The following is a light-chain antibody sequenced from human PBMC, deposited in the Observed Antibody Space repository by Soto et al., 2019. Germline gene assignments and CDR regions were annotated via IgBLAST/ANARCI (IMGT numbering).Light chain of an antibody. CDR3: QEYNNLPNT. CDR2: GAS. Sequence: EIVVTQSPATLSLSPGERATLYCRAGQSVGSNLAWYQQKVGRATRLLIYGASTRATGIPARFSGSESGTDFTLIIARLQSEDFTVYYCQEYNNLPNTFGQGTQLDIK. CDR1: QSVGSN. V-gene: IGKV3-15*01. J-gene: IGKJ2*01.